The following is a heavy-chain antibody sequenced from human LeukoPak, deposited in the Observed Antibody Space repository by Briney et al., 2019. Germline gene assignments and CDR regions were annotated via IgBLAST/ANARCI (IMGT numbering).Heavy chain of an antibody. CDR3: ARELLGAFDY. V-gene: IGHV3-30-3*01. D-gene: IGHD7-27*01. CDR2: ISYDGSKK. J-gene: IGHJ4*02. Sequence: GRSLRLSCAASGFTFSTYAIHWVRQAPGKGLEWVAVISYDGSKKYYADSVKGRFTISRDNSKNTLYLQMNSLRAEDTAVYYCARELLGAFDYWGQGTLVTVSS. CDR1: GFTFSTYA.